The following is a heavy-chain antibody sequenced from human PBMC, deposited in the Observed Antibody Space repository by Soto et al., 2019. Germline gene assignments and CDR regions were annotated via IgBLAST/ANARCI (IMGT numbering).Heavy chain of an antibody. D-gene: IGHD3-10*01. Sequence: QVQLVQSGAEVKSAGSSVKVSCKASGDTFNFYSINWVRQAPGLGLEWVGRVNPILSMSNYAQRFQGRVTMTADKSTGTAYMDLRSLRSAATAIYSCASNYGSGYRAFASWGQGALVTVSS. V-gene: IGHV1-69*02. CDR2: VNPILSMS. CDR3: ASNYGSGYRAFAS. J-gene: IGHJ4*02. CDR1: GDTFNFYS.